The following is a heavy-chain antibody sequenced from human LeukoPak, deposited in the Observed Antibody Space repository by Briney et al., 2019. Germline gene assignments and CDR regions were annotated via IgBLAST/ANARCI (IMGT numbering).Heavy chain of an antibody. D-gene: IGHD4-17*01. CDR1: GFTFSSYS. CDR3: ARAANDYLILNWFDP. Sequence: GGSLRLSCAASGFTFSSYSMNWVRQAPGKGLEWVSSISSVSTYIYYADSVKGRFTISRDNSKNSLYLQMNSLRAEDTAVYYCARAANDYLILNWFDPWGQGTLVTVSS. J-gene: IGHJ5*02. CDR2: ISSVSTYI. V-gene: IGHV3-21*01.